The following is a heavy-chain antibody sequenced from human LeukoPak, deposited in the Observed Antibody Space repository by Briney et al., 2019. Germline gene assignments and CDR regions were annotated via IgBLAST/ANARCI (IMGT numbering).Heavy chain of an antibody. CDR3: ARDCSGGSCYSGDAFDI. V-gene: IGHV4-31*03. D-gene: IGHD2-15*01. CDR1: GGSISSGGYY. CDR2: IYYSGST. J-gene: IGHJ3*02. Sequence: PSETLSLTCTVSGGSISSGGYYWGWIRQHPGKGLEWIGYIYYSGSTYYNPSLKSRVTISVDTSKNQFSLKLSSVTAADTAVYYCARDCSGGSCYSGDAFDIWGQGTMVTVSS.